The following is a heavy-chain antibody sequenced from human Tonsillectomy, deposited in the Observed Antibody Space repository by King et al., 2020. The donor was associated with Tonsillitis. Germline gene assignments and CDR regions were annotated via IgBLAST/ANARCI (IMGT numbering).Heavy chain of an antibody. D-gene: IGHD1-26*01. CDR1: GFNFSTYW. CDR3: ARDKAVGPTLLDY. V-gene: IGHV3-7*01. Sequence: VQLLESGGGLVQPGGSLRLSCAASGFNFSTYWMSWVRQAPGKGLEWVANIKQDGSEKYYVDSVKGRFTISRDNAKNSLYLQMNSLRAEDTAVYYCARDKAVGPTLLDYWGQGTVVTVSS. CDR2: IKQDGSEK. J-gene: IGHJ4*02.